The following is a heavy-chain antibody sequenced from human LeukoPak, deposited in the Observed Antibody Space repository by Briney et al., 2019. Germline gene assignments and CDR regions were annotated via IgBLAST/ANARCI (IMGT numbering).Heavy chain of an antibody. D-gene: IGHD3-10*01. Sequence: GGSLRLSCAASGFTFDGYSMYWVRQAPGKGLEWVSLISWNGDSTYYADSVKGRFTISRDNSKNSLYLQMNGLRTEDTALYYCVKDRRGSDAFDIWGQGTMVTASS. CDR3: VKDRRGSDAFDI. CDR1: GFTFDGYS. CDR2: ISWNGDST. V-gene: IGHV3-43*01. J-gene: IGHJ3*02.